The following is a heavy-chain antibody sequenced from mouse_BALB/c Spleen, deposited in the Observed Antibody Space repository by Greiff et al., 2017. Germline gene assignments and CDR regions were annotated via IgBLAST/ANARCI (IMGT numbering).Heavy chain of an antibody. V-gene: IGHV1S29*02. CDR3: ARRSHYGYDCFDY. Sequence: DVQLQESGPELVKPGASVKISCKASGYTFTDYNMHWVKQSHGKSLEWIGYIYPYNGGTGYNQKFKSKATLTVDNSSSTAYMELRSLTSEDTAVYYCARRSHYGYDCFDYWGQGTTLTVSS. D-gene: IGHD2-2*01. CDR2: IYPYNGGT. CDR1: GYTFTDYN. J-gene: IGHJ2*01.